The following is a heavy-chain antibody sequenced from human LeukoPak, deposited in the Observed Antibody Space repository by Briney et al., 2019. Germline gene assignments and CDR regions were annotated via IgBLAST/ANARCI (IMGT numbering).Heavy chain of an antibody. CDR3: AKAATGGCYDPNPYFDS. Sequence: GGSLRLSCAASGFSFHTYAMSWVRQVPGKGLEWVSSIGGNGGGTQYADSVEGRFAISRGKSKNSLYLQLNSLRTEGPALTYLAKAATGGCYDPNPYFDSWGQGALVTVSS. J-gene: IGHJ4*02. CDR1: GFSFHTYA. V-gene: IGHV3-43*02. D-gene: IGHD2-8*02. CDR2: IGGNGGGT.